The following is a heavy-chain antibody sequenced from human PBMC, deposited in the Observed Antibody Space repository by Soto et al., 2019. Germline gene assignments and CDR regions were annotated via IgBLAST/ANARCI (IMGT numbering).Heavy chain of an antibody. CDR3: ARGSGIVALPGELEDVKYDY. D-gene: IGHD1-1*01. V-gene: IGHV4-34*01. J-gene: IGHJ4*02. Sequence: QVQLQQWGAGLVKPSETLSLSCAVYGQSFSGHSWAWIRQPPGKGLEWIGEINESGSTYYNPSLKSRGTISTDTSKKQFSLKLSSVSAADTAAYFCARGSGIVALPGELEDVKYDYWGQGTLVNVSS. CDR2: INESGST. CDR1: GQSFSGHS.